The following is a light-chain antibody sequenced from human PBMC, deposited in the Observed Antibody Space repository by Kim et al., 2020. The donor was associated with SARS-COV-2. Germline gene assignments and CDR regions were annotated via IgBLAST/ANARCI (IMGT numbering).Light chain of an antibody. CDR1: SLRNYS. J-gene: IGLJ2*01. CDR2: GKN. V-gene: IGLV3-19*01. CDR3: NSRDSSGNHVI. Sequence: SSELTQDPAVSVALGQTVRITCLGDSLRNYSASWYQQKAGQGPVLVIYGKNNRPSGNPVRFSGFNPGNRVSLTITGAQAEDEADYYCNSRDSSGNHVIFG.